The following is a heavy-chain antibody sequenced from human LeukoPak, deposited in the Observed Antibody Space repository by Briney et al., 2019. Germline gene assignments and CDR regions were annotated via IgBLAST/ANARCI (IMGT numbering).Heavy chain of an antibody. D-gene: IGHD6-13*01. J-gene: IGHJ4*02. CDR3: ARGPSSSQDY. CDR2: VGGSGGNT. CDR1: GFSFSTYA. Sequence: PGGSLRLSCAASGFSFSTYAMTWVRQAPGKGLEWVSAVGGSGGNTYYADSVKGRFTISRDNSKNTLYLQMSSLRAEDTAVYYCARGPSSSQDYWGQGTLVTVSS. V-gene: IGHV3-23*01.